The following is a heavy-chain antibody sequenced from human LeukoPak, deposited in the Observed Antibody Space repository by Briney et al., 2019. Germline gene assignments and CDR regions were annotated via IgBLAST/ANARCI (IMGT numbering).Heavy chain of an antibody. D-gene: IGHD5-24*01. CDR2: IYTSGST. CDR3: ARESPCNTERWPRAFDI. Sequence: PSETLSLTCTVSGGSIITYYWSWIRQPAGKGLELIGRIYTSGSTNYNPSLKSRVTMSVDTSKNQFSLKLSSVTAADTAVYYCARESPCNTERWPRAFDIWGQGTMVTVSS. CDR1: GGSIITYY. V-gene: IGHV4-4*07. J-gene: IGHJ3*02.